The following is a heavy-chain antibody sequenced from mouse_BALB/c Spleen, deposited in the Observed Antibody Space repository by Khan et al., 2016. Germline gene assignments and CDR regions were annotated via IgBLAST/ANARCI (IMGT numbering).Heavy chain of an antibody. CDR1: GFTFSNYA. Sequence: EVELVESGGGLVKPGGSLKLSCAASGFTFSNYAMSWVRQTPEKRLEWVATISSGGGYTYYPDSVKGRFSISRDIAKNILYLQMSSLRSEDTAVYYCAGQGFTTASAWFPYWGQGTLVTVSA. J-gene: IGHJ3*01. CDR2: ISSGGGYT. CDR3: AGQGFTTASAWFPY. V-gene: IGHV5-9-3*01. D-gene: IGHD1-2*01.